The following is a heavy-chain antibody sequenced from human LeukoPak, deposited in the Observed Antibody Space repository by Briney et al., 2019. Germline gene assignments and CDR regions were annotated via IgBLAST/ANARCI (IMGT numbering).Heavy chain of an antibody. Sequence: GGSLRLSCSVSGFSFSSYALHWVRQAPGKGLESVSGISQNGDNTYYADSVKGRFTISKDNSENTLYLQMNSLRPEDTAVYYCMNPNHYGSGRWGQGTLVTVSS. CDR1: GFSFSSYA. D-gene: IGHD3-10*01. CDR2: ISQNGDNT. CDR3: MNPNHYGSGR. V-gene: IGHV3-64D*06. J-gene: IGHJ4*02.